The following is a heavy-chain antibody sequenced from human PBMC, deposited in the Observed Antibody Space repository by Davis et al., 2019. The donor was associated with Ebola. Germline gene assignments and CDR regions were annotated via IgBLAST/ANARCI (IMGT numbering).Heavy chain of an antibody. Sequence: GGSLRLSCQGSGYSFTTYWIGWVRQMPGKGLEWMGMIYPGDSDTRYSPSFQGQVTISADKSISTAYLQWGSLKAADSATYYCASGMMGFRFDYWGQGTPVTVSS. V-gene: IGHV5-51*01. CDR1: GYSFTTYW. CDR3: ASGMMGFRFDY. CDR2: IYPGDSDT. J-gene: IGHJ4*02. D-gene: IGHD3-16*01.